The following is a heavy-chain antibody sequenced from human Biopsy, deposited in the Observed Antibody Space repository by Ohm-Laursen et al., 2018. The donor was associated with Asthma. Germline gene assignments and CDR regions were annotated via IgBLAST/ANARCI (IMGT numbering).Heavy chain of an antibody. CDR3: AREGVNYYDSSGYLEY. CDR2: ISSSGSTI. CDR1: GFTFSDYY. J-gene: IGHJ4*02. Sequence: SLRLSCAASGFTFSDYYMSWIRQAPGKGLEWVSYISSSGSTIYYADSVKGRFTISRDNAKNLLYLQMNSLRAEDTAVYYCAREGVNYYDSSGYLEYWGQGTLVTVSS. D-gene: IGHD3-22*01. V-gene: IGHV3-11*01.